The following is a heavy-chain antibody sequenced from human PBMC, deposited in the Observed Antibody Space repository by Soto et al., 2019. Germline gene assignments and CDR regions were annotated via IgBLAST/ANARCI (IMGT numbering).Heavy chain of an antibody. Sequence: SETLSLTCTVSGGSISSYYWSWIRQPAGKGLEWIGRIYTSGSTNNNPSLKSRVTMSVDTSKNQFSRKLSSVTAADTAVYYCARDRGPIVGATTYWFDPWGQGTLVTVSS. D-gene: IGHD1-26*01. CDR2: IYTSGST. V-gene: IGHV4-4*07. J-gene: IGHJ5*02. CDR1: GGSISSYY. CDR3: ARDRGPIVGATTYWFDP.